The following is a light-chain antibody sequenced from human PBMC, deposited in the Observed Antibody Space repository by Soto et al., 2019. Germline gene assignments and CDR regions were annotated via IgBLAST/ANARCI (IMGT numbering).Light chain of an antibody. CDR3: QQYGSSPIT. CDR2: GAS. V-gene: IGKV3-20*01. CDR1: QSFRAN. J-gene: IGKJ5*01. Sequence: ESVLPQSPATLSLAPVERATVSXRASQSFRANFASDQQKPGQAPRVLIHGASSRANGSPDRISGSGSGTDFTLPISRLEPEDFAVYYRQQYGSSPITFGQGTRLEIK.